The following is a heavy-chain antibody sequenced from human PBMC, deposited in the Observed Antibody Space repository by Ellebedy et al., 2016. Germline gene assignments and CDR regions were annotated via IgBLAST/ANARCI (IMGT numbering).Heavy chain of an antibody. D-gene: IGHD1-7*01. CDR2: LYAGGTT. CDR1: GFTVSSNY. CDR3: ARDVSWNFGDN. Sequence: GESLKISCAVSGFTVSSNYLSWVRQAPGKGLEWVSVLYAGGTTFYADSVKGRFTISRDNARNTLFLQMNSLRAEDTAMYFCARDVSWNFGDNWGQGTLVTVSS. V-gene: IGHV3-66*01. J-gene: IGHJ4*02.